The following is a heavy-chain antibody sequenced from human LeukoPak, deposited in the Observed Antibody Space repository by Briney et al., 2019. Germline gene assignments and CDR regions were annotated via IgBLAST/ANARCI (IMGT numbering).Heavy chain of an antibody. Sequence: ASVKVSCKVSGYTLTELSMHWVRQAPGKGLEWMGGFDPEDGETIYAQKFQGRATMTEDISTDTAYMELSSLRSEDTAVYYCATDYGSGSQGIDYWGQGTLVTVSS. CDR3: ATDYGSGSQGIDY. J-gene: IGHJ4*02. D-gene: IGHD3-10*01. V-gene: IGHV1-24*01. CDR2: FDPEDGET. CDR1: GYTLTELS.